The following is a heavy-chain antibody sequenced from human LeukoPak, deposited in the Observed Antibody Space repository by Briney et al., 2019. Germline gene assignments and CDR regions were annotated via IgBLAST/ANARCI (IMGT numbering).Heavy chain of an antibody. Sequence: GASVKVSCKASGYTFTSYDINRVRQATGQGLEWMGWMNPNSGNTGYAQKFQGRVTMTRNTSISTAYMELSSLRSEDTAVYYCARRRVRGVAHYDAFDIWGQGTMVTVSS. CDR2: MNPNSGNT. V-gene: IGHV1-8*01. CDR3: ARRRVRGVAHYDAFDI. D-gene: IGHD3-10*01. CDR1: GYTFTSYD. J-gene: IGHJ3*02.